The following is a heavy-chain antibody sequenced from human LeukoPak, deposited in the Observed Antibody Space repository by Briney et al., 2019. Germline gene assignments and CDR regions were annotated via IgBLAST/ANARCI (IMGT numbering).Heavy chain of an antibody. CDR3: ARVRAVAGPIQGRYYFDY. Sequence: SETLSLTCAVYGGSFSGHYWNWIRQPPGKGLEWIGEINHSGRTNYNPSLKSRVTISVDTSKNQFSLKLSSVTAADTAVYYCARVRAVAGPIQGRYYFDYWGQGTLVTVSS. CDR1: GGSFSGHY. CDR2: INHSGRT. J-gene: IGHJ4*02. V-gene: IGHV4-34*01. D-gene: IGHD6-19*01.